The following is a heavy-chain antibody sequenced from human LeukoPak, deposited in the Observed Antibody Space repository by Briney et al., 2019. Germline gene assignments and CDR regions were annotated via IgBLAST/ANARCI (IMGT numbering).Heavy chain of an antibody. Sequence: RSLRLSCAASGFTFDDYAMHWVRQAPGKGLEWVSGISWNSGSIGYADSVKGRFTISRDNAKNSLYLQMNSLRAEDTALYYCAKVSYYYDSSGFGAFDIWGQGTMVTVSS. CDR2: ISWNSGSI. D-gene: IGHD3-22*01. CDR3: AKVSYYYDSSGFGAFDI. J-gene: IGHJ3*02. CDR1: GFTFDDYA. V-gene: IGHV3-9*01.